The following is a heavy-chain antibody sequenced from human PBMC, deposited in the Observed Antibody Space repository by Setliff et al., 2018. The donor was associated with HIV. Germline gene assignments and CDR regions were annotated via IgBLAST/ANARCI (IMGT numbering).Heavy chain of an antibody. D-gene: IGHD1-1*01. CDR2: INHRGTT. CDR1: GGSFSGYY. J-gene: IGHJ3*02. CDR3: ARPRLWRDAFDI. V-gene: IGHV4-34*01. Sequence: PSETLSLTCGVYGGSFSGYYWTWIRQPPGKGLEWIGEINHRGTTNSNPSLKRRVTISVDTSKSQFSLRLSSATAADTAVYYRARPRLWRDAFDIWGQGAMVTVSS.